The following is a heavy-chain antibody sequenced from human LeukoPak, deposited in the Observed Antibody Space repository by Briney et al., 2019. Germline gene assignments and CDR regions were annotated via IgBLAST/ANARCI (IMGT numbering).Heavy chain of an antibody. J-gene: IGHJ4*02. V-gene: IGHV4-34*01. CDR2: INHSGST. Sequence: KSSETLSLTCAVYGGSFSGYDWSWIRQPPGKGLEWIGEINHSGSTNYNPSLKSRVTISVDTSKNQFSLKLSSVTAADTAVYYCARGRESNCDPFDYWGQGTLVTVFS. CDR1: GGSFSGYD. D-gene: IGHD7-27*01. CDR3: ARGRESNCDPFDY.